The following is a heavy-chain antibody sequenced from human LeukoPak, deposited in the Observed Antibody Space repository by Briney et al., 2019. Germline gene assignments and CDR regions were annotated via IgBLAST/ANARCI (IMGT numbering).Heavy chain of an antibody. CDR1: GYSISSGYY. J-gene: IGHJ5*02. CDR2: IYHSGST. V-gene: IGHV4-38-2*02. CDR3: ARRVKGRRLYWFDP. Sequence: SETLSLTCTVSGYSISSGYYWGWIRQPPGKGLEWIGSIYHSGSTYYNPSLKSRVTISVDTSKNQFSLKLSSVTAADTAVYYCARRVKGRRLYWFDPWGQGTLVTVSS.